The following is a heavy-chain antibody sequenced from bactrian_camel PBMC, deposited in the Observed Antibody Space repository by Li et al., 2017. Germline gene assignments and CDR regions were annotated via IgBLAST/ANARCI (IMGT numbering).Heavy chain of an antibody. CDR1: TSQYC. Sequence: HVQLVESGGGSVQAGGSLRLSCVASTSQYCMVWFRQAPGKEREGVASVARTGETTYADSVKGRFTVSRDNGKNTLLLHMNSLNPEDTAMYYCAATGGGSWLYLCSVGGGSSEYTDWGQGTQVTVS. CDR3: AATGGGSWLYLCSVGGGSSEYTD. D-gene: IGHD6*01. CDR2: VARTGET. V-gene: IGHV3S53*01. J-gene: IGHJ4*01.